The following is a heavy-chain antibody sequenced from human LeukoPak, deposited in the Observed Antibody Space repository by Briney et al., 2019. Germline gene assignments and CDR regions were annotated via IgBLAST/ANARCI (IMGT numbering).Heavy chain of an antibody. Sequence: GASVKVSCKASGGTFSSYAISWVRQAPGQGLEWMGGIIPIFGTANYAQKFQGRVTITADESTSTAYMELSSLRSEDTAVYYCARGGYCSSTSCYRYFDYWGQGTLVTVSS. V-gene: IGHV1-69*13. CDR2: IIPIFGTA. CDR3: ARGGYCSSTSCYRYFDY. CDR1: GGTFSSYA. J-gene: IGHJ4*02. D-gene: IGHD2-2*01.